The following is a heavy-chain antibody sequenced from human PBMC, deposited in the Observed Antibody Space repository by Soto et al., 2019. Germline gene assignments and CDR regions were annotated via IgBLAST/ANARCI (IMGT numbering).Heavy chain of an antibody. D-gene: IGHD3-3*01. V-gene: IGHV3-21*01. CDR2: ISSSSSYI. Sequence: PGGSLRLSCAASGFTFSSYSMNWVRQAPGKGLEWVSSISSSSSYIYYADSVKGRFTISRDNAKNSLYLQMNSLRAEDTAVYYCARDSLGYYDFWSGYYLDAFDIWGQGTMVTVSS. J-gene: IGHJ3*02. CDR1: GFTFSSYS. CDR3: ARDSLGYYDFWSGYYLDAFDI.